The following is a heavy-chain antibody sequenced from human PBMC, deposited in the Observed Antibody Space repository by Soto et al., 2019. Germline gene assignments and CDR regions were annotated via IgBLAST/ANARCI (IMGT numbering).Heavy chain of an antibody. D-gene: IGHD1-1*01. CDR3: TSVLGYPFEPGKTRYYAMDV. CDR1: GGTFSKDA. Sequence: QVQLVQSGAEVKKPGSSVTVSCKTSGGTFSKDAINWVRQAPGQGLEWMGLLIPVFGSPIYAQKFQGRIRITADESTSTAFMDLSSLRSEDTAVYYCTSVLGYPFEPGKTRYYAMDVWGQWTTVSVSS. CDR2: LIPVFGSP. V-gene: IGHV1-69*01. J-gene: IGHJ6*02.